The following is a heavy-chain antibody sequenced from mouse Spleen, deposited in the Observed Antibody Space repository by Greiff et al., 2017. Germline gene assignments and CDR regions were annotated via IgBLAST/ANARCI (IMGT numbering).Heavy chain of an antibody. CDR3: ARSGRRYFDY. J-gene: IGHJ2*01. CDR2: INPSTGYT. V-gene: IGHV1-7*01. CDR1: GYTFTSYW. Sequence: QVQLKQSGAELAKPGASVKMSCKASGYTFTSYWMHWVKQRPGQGLEWIGYINPSTGYTEYNQKFKDKATLTADKSSSTAYMQLSSLTSEDSAVYYCARSGRRYFDYWGQGTTLTVSS. D-gene: IGHD3-1*01.